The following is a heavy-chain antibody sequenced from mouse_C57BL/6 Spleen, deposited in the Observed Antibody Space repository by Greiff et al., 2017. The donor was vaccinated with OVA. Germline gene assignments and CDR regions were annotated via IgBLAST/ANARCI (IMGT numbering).Heavy chain of an antibody. CDR2: IDPSDSYT. D-gene: IGHD3-2*01. V-gene: IGHV1-69*01. Sequence: QVQLQQPGAELVMPGASVKLSCKASGYTFTSYWMHWVKQRPGQGLEWIGEIDPSDSYTNYNQKFKGMSTLTVDKSSSTAYMQLSSLTSEDSAVYDCARRQALNYYAMDYWGQGTSVTVSS. CDR3: ARRQALNYYAMDY. J-gene: IGHJ4*01. CDR1: GYTFTSYW.